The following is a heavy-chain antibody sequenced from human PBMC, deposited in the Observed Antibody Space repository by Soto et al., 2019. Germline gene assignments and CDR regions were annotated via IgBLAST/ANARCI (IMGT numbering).Heavy chain of an antibody. D-gene: IGHD1-26*01. CDR3: ARGAKMVPYYYYYMDV. V-gene: IGHV1-18*01. CDR2: ISAYNGNT. Sequence: ASVKVSCKASGYTFTSYGISWVRQAPGQGLEWMGWISAYNGNTNYAQKLQGRVTMTTDTSTSTAYMELRSLRSDDTAVYYCARGAKMVPYYYYYMDVWGKGTTVTVSS. J-gene: IGHJ6*03. CDR1: GYTFTSYG.